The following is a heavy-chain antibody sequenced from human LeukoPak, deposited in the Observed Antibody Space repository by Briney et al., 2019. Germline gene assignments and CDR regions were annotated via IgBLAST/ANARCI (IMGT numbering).Heavy chain of an antibody. CDR2: INHSGST. CDR1: GGSFSGYY. CDR3: ARGRNSHFDY. Sequence: SGTLSLTCAVYGGSFSGYYWSWIRQPPGKGLEWIGEINHSGSTNYNPSLKSRVTISVDTSKNQFSLKLSSVTAADTAVYYCARGRNSHFDYWGQGTLVTVSS. D-gene: IGHD5-18*01. V-gene: IGHV4-34*01. J-gene: IGHJ4*02.